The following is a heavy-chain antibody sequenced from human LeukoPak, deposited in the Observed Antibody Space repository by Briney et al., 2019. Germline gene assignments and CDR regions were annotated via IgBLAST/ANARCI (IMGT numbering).Heavy chain of an antibody. CDR2: IYHSGST. J-gene: IGHJ4*02. CDR3: ARDLSTVLYYFDY. V-gene: IGHV4-39*07. CDR1: GGSISSGSYY. Sequence: PSETLSLTCTVSGGSISSGSYYWGWIRQPPGKGLEWIGSIYHSGSTYYNPSLKSRVTISVDTSKNQFSLKLSSVTAADTAVYYCARDLSTVLYYFDYWGQGTLVTVSS. D-gene: IGHD4-11*01.